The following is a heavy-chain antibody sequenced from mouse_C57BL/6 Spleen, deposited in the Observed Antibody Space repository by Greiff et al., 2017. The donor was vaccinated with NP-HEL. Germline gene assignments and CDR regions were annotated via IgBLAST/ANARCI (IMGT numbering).Heavy chain of an antibody. J-gene: IGHJ2*01. CDR3: ARYGTSGTTGGYGY. CDR1: GYTFTDYE. D-gene: IGHD1-3*01. Sequence: VQLQQSGAELVRPGASVTLSCKASGYTFTDYEMHWVKQRPGQGLEWIGAIDPDSGGTAYNQKLKGKAIVTGDKPSSTAYMELRSLTSEDSAVYYSARYGTSGTTGGYGYRGQGPTLTASS. V-gene: IGHV1-15*01. CDR2: IDPDSGGT.